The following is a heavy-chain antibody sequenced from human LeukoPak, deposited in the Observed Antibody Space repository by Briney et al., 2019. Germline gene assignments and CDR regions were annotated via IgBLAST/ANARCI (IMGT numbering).Heavy chain of an antibody. Sequence: GGSLRLSCAASGFTFSSYAMSWVRQAPGKGLEWVSSLSGSGYNTYYADSVKGRFTISRDNSKNTLYLQMNSLRAEDTAVYYCAALIAVAAFDYWGQGTLVTVSS. J-gene: IGHJ4*02. CDR1: GFTFSSYA. V-gene: IGHV3-23*01. CDR2: LSGSGYNT. CDR3: AALIAVAAFDY. D-gene: IGHD6-19*01.